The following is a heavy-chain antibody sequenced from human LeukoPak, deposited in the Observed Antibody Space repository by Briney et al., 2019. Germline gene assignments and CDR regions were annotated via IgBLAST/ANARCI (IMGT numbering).Heavy chain of an antibody. Sequence: SETLSLTCTVSGGSISSYYWSWIRQPPGKGLEWIGYIYYSGSTNYNPSLKSRVTISVDTSKNQFSLKLSSVTAADTAVYYCARVGVKSLHIDYWGQGTLVTVSS. D-gene: IGHD5-12*01. V-gene: IGHV4-59*01. J-gene: IGHJ4*02. CDR1: GGSISSYY. CDR2: IYYSGST. CDR3: ARVGVKSLHIDY.